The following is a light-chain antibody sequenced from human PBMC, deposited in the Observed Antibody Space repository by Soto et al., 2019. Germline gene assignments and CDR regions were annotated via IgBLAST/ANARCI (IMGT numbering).Light chain of an antibody. V-gene: IGLV2-14*01. Sequence: QSALTQPASVSGSPGQSITISCPGPGGDVGGYNYVSWSQQHPAKAPNLMIYDVSNRPSGVSNRFSGSKSGNTASLTISGLQAEDEADYYCSSYTSSSTLPYVFGTGTKVTVL. CDR3: SSYTSSSTLPYV. CDR1: GGDVGGYNY. J-gene: IGLJ1*01. CDR2: DVS.